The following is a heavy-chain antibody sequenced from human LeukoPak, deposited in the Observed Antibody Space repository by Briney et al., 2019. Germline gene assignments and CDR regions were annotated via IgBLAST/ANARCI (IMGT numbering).Heavy chain of an antibody. CDR3: ARDHMRAELLWFGESFDF. J-gene: IGHJ4*02. Sequence: GGSLRLSCAASGFTFSYYNMNWVRQAPGKGLEWVSSISSSISYMYYADSVKGRFTISRDNAKNSLYLQMNSLRAEDTAVYYCARDHMRAELLWFGESFDFWGQGTLVTVSS. CDR2: ISSSISYM. V-gene: IGHV3-21*01. D-gene: IGHD3-10*01. CDR1: GFTFSYYN.